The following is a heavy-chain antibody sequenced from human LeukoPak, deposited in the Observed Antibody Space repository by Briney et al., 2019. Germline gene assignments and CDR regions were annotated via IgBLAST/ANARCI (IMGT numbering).Heavy chain of an antibody. Sequence: ASVKVSCKASGYTFTSYGISWVRQAPGQGLEWMGWISAYNGNTNYAQKLQGRVTMTTDTSTSTAYMELRSLRAEDTAVYYCAKAPVAGSGYDLQSGFDYWGQGTLVTVSS. CDR2: ISAYNGNT. D-gene: IGHD5-12*01. CDR1: GYTFTSYG. CDR3: AKAPVAGSGYDLQSGFDY. V-gene: IGHV1-18*01. J-gene: IGHJ4*02.